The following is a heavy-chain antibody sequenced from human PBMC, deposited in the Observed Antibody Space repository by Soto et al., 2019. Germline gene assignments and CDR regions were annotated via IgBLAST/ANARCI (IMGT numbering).Heavy chain of an antibody. CDR2: ISGYNGNT. CDR3: TTTWRLAVAARY. CDR1: GYSVTSYD. Sequence: ASVKVSCKASGYSVTSYDITWVRQAPGQGLEWMGWISGYNGNTNYAQKVQGRVTVTTDTSTSTAYMELGSLTSDDTAVYYCTTTWRLAVAARYWGQGTLVTAPQ. V-gene: IGHV1-18*04. D-gene: IGHD6-19*01. J-gene: IGHJ4*02.